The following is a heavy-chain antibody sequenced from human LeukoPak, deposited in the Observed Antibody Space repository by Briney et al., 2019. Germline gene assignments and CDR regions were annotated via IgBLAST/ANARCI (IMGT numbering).Heavy chain of an antibody. J-gene: IGHJ6*02. CDR3: ARGPRREGMDV. CDR1: GGSISSGDYY. CDR2: IYYSGST. Sequence: SETLSLTCTVSGGSISSGDYYWSRIRQPPGKGLEWIGYIYYSGSTYYNPSLKSRVTISVDTSKNQFSLKLSSVTAADTAVYYCARGPRREGMDVWGQGTTVTVSS. V-gene: IGHV4-30-4*01. D-gene: IGHD1-26*01.